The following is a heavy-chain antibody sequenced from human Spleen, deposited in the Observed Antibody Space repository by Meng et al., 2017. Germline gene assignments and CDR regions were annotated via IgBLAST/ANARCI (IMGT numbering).Heavy chain of an antibody. V-gene: IGHV3-23*04. Sequence: VQLVASGGGLVQPVGSLRLTCSDSGFTFSNYGMTWVRQAPGKGLEWVSAISGGGGSTYYADSMRGRFTITRDNSKITVLLKMNSLRVENTAIYHCVTVGEGSTPLGWFDPWGQGTLVTVSS. CDR2: ISGGGGST. CDR1: GFTFSNYG. D-gene: IGHD4-23*01. CDR3: VTVGEGSTPLGWFDP. J-gene: IGHJ5*02.